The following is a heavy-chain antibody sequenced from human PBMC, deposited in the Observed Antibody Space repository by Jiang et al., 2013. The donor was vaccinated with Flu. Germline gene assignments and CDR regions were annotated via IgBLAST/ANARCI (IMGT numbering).Heavy chain of an antibody. CDR3: ARFPYCTNGVCYPYGMDV. J-gene: IGHJ6*02. D-gene: IGHD2-8*01. CDR1: GDSVSSNSAA. CDR2: TYYRSKWYN. Sequence: QTLSLTCAISGDSVSSNSAAWNWIRQSPSRGLEWLGRTYYRSKWYNDYAVSVKSRITINPDTSKNQFSLQLNSVTPEDTAVYYCARFPYCTNGVCYPYGMDVWGQGTTVTVSS. V-gene: IGHV6-1*01.